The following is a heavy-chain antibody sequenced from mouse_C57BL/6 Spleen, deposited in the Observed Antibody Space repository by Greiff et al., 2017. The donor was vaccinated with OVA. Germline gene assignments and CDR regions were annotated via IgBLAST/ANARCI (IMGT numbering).Heavy chain of an antibody. V-gene: IGHV3-8*01. D-gene: IGHD1-1*01. Sequence: EVKLQESGPGLAKPSQTLSLTCPVTGYSITSDYWNWIRKFPGNKLEYMGYISYSGSTYYIPSLKSRISITRDTSKNQYYLQLNSVTTEDTATYCCARYYGSSYWYFDVWGTGTTVTVSS. CDR3: ARYYGSSYWYFDV. CDR2: ISYSGST. CDR1: GYSITSDY. J-gene: IGHJ1*03.